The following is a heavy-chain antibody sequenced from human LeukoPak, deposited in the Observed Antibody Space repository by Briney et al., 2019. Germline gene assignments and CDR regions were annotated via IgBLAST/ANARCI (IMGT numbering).Heavy chain of an antibody. CDR2: ISYDESKI. CDR1: GFIFSNDA. V-gene: IGHV3-30*03. D-gene: IGHD6-25*01. J-gene: IGHJ1*01. Sequence: GGSLRLSCAASGFIFSNDAMHWVRQAPGEGLEWVAVISYDESKIYYADSVKGRFTISRDLSTNTLYLQMNSLTTEDTAMYFCARRPVAAEYFQHWGQGTLVTVSS. CDR3: ARRPVAAEYFQH.